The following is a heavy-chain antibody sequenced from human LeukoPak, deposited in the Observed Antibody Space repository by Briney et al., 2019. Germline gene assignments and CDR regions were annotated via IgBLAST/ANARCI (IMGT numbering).Heavy chain of an antibody. V-gene: IGHV4-30-4*01. J-gene: IGHJ4*02. Sequence: SETLSLTCTVSGGSISSGDYYWSWIRQPPGKGLEWIGYIYYSGSTYYNPSLKSRVTISVDTSKNQFSLKLSSVTAADTAVYYCARGNRDDSSGWYFDYWGQGTLVTVSS. CDR1: GGSISSGDYY. CDR3: ARGNRDDSSGWYFDY. D-gene: IGHD6-19*01. CDR2: IYYSGST.